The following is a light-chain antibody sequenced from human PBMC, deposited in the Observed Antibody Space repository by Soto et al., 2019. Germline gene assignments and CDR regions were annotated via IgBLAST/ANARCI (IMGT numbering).Light chain of an antibody. CDR1: QNLNNW. Sequence: DIQMTQSPSTLSASVGDRVTITCRASQNLNNWLAWFQQKQGKAPTLLIYKASGLESGVPSRFSGSGSGTEFTLTISSLQPDDFSTYYCQQYNSYPWTFGQGTKVEIK. V-gene: IGKV1-5*03. CDR2: KAS. J-gene: IGKJ1*01. CDR3: QQYNSYPWT.